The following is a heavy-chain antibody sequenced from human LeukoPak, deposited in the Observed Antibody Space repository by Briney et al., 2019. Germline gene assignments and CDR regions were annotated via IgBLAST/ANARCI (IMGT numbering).Heavy chain of an antibody. Sequence: GGSLRLSCAASGFTFSSYSMNWVRQAPGKGLEWVSSISSTSSYIYYADSVKGRFTISRDNAKNSLYLQMNGLRSEDTAVYYCAASDGSSWYYFDYWGQGTLVTVSS. CDR3: AASDGSSWYYFDY. CDR2: ISSTSSYI. D-gene: IGHD6-13*01. J-gene: IGHJ4*02. CDR1: GFTFSSYS. V-gene: IGHV3-21*04.